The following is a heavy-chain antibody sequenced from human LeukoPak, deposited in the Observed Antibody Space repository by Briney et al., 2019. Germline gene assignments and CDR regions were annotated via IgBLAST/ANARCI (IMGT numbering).Heavy chain of an antibody. CDR2: ISGSGGST. V-gene: IGHV3-23*01. Sequence: GGSLRLXCAASGFTFSSYAMSWVRQAPGKGLEWVSAISGSGGSTYYADSVKGRFTISRDNSKNTLYLQMNSLRAEDTAVYYSAKLDYGGNRPGAFDYWGQGTLVTVSS. CDR3: AKLDYGGNRPGAFDY. J-gene: IGHJ4*02. D-gene: IGHD4-23*01. CDR1: GFTFSSYA.